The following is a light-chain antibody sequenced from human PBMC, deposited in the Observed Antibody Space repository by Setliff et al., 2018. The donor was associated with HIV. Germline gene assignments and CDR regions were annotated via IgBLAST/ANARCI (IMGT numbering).Light chain of an antibody. Sequence: QSALTQPPSVSGAPGRRVTISCTGTSSNIGAGYGVHWYQQLPGTAPKLPIYGNNTRPSGVPNRFSGSSSGSSASLAITGLQAEDEADYYGQSYDSSLRAVFGTGTKVTVL. CDR1: SSNIGAGYG. CDR3: QSYDSSLRAV. J-gene: IGLJ1*01. CDR2: GNN. V-gene: IGLV1-40*01.